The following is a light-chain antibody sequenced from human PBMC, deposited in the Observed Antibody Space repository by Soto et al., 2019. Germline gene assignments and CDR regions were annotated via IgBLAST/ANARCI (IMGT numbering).Light chain of an antibody. J-gene: IGLJ7*01. Sequence: QLVLTQSSSASASRGSSVKLTCTLSSGHSSYIIAWHQQQPGKAPRYLMKLEGSGSYNKGSGVPDRFSGSSSGADRYLTISNLQFEDEADYYCETWDSNTHAVFGGGTQLTVL. V-gene: IGLV4-60*02. CDR1: SGHSSYI. CDR2: LEGSGSY. CDR3: ETWDSNTHAV.